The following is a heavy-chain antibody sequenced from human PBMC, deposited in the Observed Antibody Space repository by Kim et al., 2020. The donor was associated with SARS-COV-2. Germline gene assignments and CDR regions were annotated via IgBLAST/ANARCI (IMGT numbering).Heavy chain of an antibody. CDR1: GFTFSSYW. CDR3: ARVPLTYYYDSSGYYYEYYFDY. Sequence: GGSLRLSCAASGFTFSSYWMSWVRQAPGKGLEWVANIKQDGSEKYYVDSVKGRFTISRDNAKNSLYLQMNSLRAEDTAVYYCARVPLTYYYDSSGYYYEYYFDYWGQGTLVTVSS. CDR2: IKQDGSEK. D-gene: IGHD3-22*01. V-gene: IGHV3-7*01. J-gene: IGHJ4*02.